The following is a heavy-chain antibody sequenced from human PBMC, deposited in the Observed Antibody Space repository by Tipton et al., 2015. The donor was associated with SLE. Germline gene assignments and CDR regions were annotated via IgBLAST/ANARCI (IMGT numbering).Heavy chain of an antibody. J-gene: IGHJ4*02. D-gene: IGHD1-26*01. CDR2: VSSRGIT. V-gene: IGHV4-59*01. CDR1: GGSMSSYF. CDR3: ARFAYSGNYDYDY. Sequence: TLSLTCTVSGGSMSSYFWSWIRQPPGKGLEWIGYVSSRGITDYNPSLKSRVTMSVDTSKNQISLNLSSVTAADTAVYFCARFAYSGNYDYDYWGQGILVTVSS.